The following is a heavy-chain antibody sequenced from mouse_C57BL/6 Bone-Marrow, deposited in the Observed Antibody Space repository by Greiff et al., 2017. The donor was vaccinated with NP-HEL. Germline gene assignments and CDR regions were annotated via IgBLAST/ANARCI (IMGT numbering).Heavy chain of an antibody. D-gene: IGHD2-1*01. J-gene: IGHJ4*01. CDR1: GFTFSSYG. CDR3: ARVDFGNYYAMDY. V-gene: IGHV5-6-3*01. Sequence: EVQLVESGGGLVQPGGSLKLSCAASGFTFSSYGMSWVRQTPDKRLELVAAINSNGGSTYYPDSVKGRFTISRDNGRNTLYLQMSSLKSEDTAMYYCARVDFGNYYAMDYWGQGTSVTVSS. CDR2: INSNGGST.